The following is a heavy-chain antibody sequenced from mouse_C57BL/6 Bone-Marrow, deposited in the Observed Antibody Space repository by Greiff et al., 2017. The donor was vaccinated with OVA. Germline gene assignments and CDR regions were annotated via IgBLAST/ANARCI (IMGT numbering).Heavy chain of an antibody. V-gene: IGHV1-39*01. CDR3: ARALHYHEVVYFDY. CDR2: INPNYGTT. Sequence: VQLQQSGPELVKPGASVKISCKASGYSFTDYNMNWVKQSNGKSLEWIGVINPNYGTTSYNQKFKGKATLTVDQSSSTAYMQLNSLTSEDSAVYYSARALHYHEVVYFDYWGQGTTLTVSS. D-gene: IGHD5-5*01. J-gene: IGHJ2*01. CDR1: GYSFTDYN.